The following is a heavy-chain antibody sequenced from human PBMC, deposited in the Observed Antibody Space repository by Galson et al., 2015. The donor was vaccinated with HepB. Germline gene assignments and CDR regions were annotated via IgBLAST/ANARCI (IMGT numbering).Heavy chain of an antibody. CDR2: IYPGDSDT. Sequence: QSGAEVKKPGESLKISCKGSGYSFTSYWIGWVRQMPGKGLEWMGIIYPGDSDTRYSPSFQGQVTISADKSISTAYLQWSSLKASDTAMYYCATSPYCGGDCYSPFDYWGQGTLVTVSS. J-gene: IGHJ4*02. CDR3: ATSPYCGGDCYSPFDY. CDR1: GYSFTSYW. D-gene: IGHD2-21*02. V-gene: IGHV5-51*01.